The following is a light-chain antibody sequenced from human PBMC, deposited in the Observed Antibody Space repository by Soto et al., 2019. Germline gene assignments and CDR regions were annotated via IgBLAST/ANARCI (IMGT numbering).Light chain of an antibody. CDR2: GVP. CDR3: SSSKMSNTVV. J-gene: IGLJ2*01. V-gene: IGLV2-14*01. Sequence: QSALTQPASVSGSPGKSITISCTGTNSNVATHDLVSWYQHHPSTAPRLIIYGVPNLPSGVSNRFSASNSGTTASLTISGLQAEDEAAYYCSSSKMSNTVVFGGGTKLTVL. CDR1: NSNVATHDL.